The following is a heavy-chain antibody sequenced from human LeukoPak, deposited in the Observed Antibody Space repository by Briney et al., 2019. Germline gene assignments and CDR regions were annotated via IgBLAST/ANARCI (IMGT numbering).Heavy chain of an antibody. D-gene: IGHD6-19*01. V-gene: IGHV3-21*01. CDR1: GFTFSSYS. CDR2: ISSSSYI. J-gene: IGHJ4*02. CDR3: ARDPYSSAATDY. Sequence: PGGSLRLSCAASGFTFSSYSMNWVRQAPGKGLEWVSSISSSSYIYYADSVKGRFTISRDNAKNSLYLQMNSLRAEDTAVYYCARDPYSSAATDYWGQGTLITVSS.